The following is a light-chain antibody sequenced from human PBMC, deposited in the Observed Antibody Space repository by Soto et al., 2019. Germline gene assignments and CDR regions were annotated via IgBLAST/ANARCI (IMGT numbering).Light chain of an antibody. CDR2: AAS. V-gene: IGKV1-27*01. CDR1: QAISNY. J-gene: IGKJ3*01. CDR3: QKYNNAPFT. Sequence: DIQMTQSPSSLSASVGDRVTITCRASQAISNYLAWYQQKPGKVPKLLIYAASTLQSGVPSRFSGSGSGTDFTLTISSLQPEDVATYYGQKYNNAPFTFGPGTKVDVK.